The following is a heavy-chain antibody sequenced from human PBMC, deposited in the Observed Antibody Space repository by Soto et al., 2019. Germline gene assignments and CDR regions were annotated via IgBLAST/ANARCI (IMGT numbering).Heavy chain of an antibody. J-gene: IGHJ4*02. CDR1: GGSISSGDYY. D-gene: IGHD3-10*01. V-gene: IGHV4-30-4*01. CDR3: ARVGGFGATTIAY. Sequence: TLSLTCTVSGGSISSGDYYWSWIRQPPGKGLEWIGYIYYSGSTYYNPSLKSRVTISVDTSKNQFSLKLSSVTAADTAVYYCARVGGFGATTIAYWGQGTLVPVSS. CDR2: IYYSGST.